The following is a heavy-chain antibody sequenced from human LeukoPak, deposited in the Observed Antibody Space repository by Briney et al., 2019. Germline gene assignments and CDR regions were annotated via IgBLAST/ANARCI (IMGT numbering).Heavy chain of an antibody. CDR3: ARWLRYCSSTSCHYYFDY. J-gene: IGHJ4*02. CDR2: ISHSGTT. D-gene: IGHD2-2*01. V-gene: IGHV4-59*01. Sequence: PSETLSLTCIVSGGSISSYSWNWIRQSPGKGLEWVGYISHSGTTSYNSYLKSRVTISVDTSKNQFSLKLSSVTAADTAVYYCARWLRYCSSTSCHYYFDYWGQGPLVTVSS. CDR1: GGSISSYS.